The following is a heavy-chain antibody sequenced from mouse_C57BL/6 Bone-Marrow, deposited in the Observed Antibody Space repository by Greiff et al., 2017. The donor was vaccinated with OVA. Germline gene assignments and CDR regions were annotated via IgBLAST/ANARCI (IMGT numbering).Heavy chain of an antibody. CDR2: IDPETGGT. D-gene: IGHD1-1*01. J-gene: IGHJ4*01. V-gene: IGHV1-15*01. CDR1: GYTFTDYE. CDR3: TRSGVYVSSYYYAMDY. Sequence: VQLQQSGAELVRPGASVTLSCKASGYTFTDYEMHWVKQTPVHGLEWIGAIDPETGGTAYNQKFKGKAILTADKSSSTAYMELRSLTSEDSAVYYCTRSGVYVSSYYYAMDYWGQGTSVTVSS.